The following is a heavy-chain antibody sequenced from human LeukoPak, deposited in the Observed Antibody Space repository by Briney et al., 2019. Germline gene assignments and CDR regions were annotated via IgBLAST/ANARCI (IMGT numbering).Heavy chain of an antibody. D-gene: IGHD6-19*01. CDR1: GGSISSHF. CDR2: IHYSGST. Sequence: PSETLSLTCTVPGGSISSHFWSWIRQPPGKGLEWIGYIHYSGSTNYNPSLKSRVTISVDTSKNQFSLKLSSVTAADTAVYYCARSLQWLVNYWGQGTLVTVSS. CDR3: ARSLQWLVNY. J-gene: IGHJ4*02. V-gene: IGHV4-59*08.